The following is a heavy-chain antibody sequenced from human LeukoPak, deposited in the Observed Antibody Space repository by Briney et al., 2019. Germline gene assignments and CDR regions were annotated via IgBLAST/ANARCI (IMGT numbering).Heavy chain of an antibody. CDR1: EFTFSNYA. V-gene: IGHV3-74*01. Sequence: GGSLRLSCAASEFTFSNYAMNWVRQAPGKGLVWVSRINNDGSSTTYADSVKGRFTISRDNAKNSLYLQMNSLRAEDTAVYYCARDVIVGATGIYFDYWGQGTLVTVSS. D-gene: IGHD1-26*01. J-gene: IGHJ4*02. CDR3: ARDVIVGATGIYFDY. CDR2: INNDGSST.